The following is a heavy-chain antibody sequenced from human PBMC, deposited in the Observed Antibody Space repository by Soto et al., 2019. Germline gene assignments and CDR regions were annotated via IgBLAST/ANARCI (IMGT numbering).Heavy chain of an antibody. CDR3: ARQVVVIDATWFDP. V-gene: IGHV3-30-3*01. CDR1: GFTFGSCG. CDR2: ISYDGSNK. D-gene: IGHD2-2*01. Sequence: GGSLRLSCAASGFTFGSCGMYWVRQGPGKGLEWVALISYDGSNKYYADSAKGRFSISRDNSKHTLYLQMNSLSAEATAVYYCARQVVVIDATWFDPWGQGTLVTVSS. J-gene: IGHJ5*02.